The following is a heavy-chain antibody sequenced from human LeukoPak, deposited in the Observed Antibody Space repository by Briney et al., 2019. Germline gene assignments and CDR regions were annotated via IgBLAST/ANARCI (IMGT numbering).Heavy chain of an antibody. CDR1: GYTFTGYY. D-gene: IGHD3-22*01. CDR3: ATRSITMIVRFDY. CDR2: INPNSGGT. V-gene: IGHV1-2*02. Sequence: ASVKVSCKASGYTFTGYYMHWVRQAPGQGLEWMGWINPNSGGTNYAQKFQGRVTITADKSTSTAYMELSSLRSEDTAVYYCATRSITMIVRFDYWGQGTLVTVSS. J-gene: IGHJ4*02.